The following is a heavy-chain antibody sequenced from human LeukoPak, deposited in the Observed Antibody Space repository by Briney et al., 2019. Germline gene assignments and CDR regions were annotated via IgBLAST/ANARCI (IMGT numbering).Heavy chain of an antibody. CDR1: GYTFTSYD. Sequence: ASVKVSCKASGYTFTSYDINWVRQATGQGLEWMGWMNPNSGNTGYAQKFQGRVTMTRNTSISTAYMELSSLRSDDTAVYYCARGRGIVRGGPLGYFDYWGQGTLVTVSS. V-gene: IGHV1-8*01. J-gene: IGHJ4*02. CDR2: MNPNSGNT. D-gene: IGHD3-10*01. CDR3: ARGRGIVRGGPLGYFDY.